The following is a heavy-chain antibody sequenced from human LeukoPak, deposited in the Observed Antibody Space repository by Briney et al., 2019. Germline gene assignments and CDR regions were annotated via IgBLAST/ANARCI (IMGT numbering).Heavy chain of an antibody. D-gene: IGHD3-9*01. Sequence: SETLSLTCTVSGGSISSYYWSWIRQPPGKGLEWIGYIYYSGSTNYNPSLKSRVTISVDTSKNQFSLKLSSVTAADTAVYYCARDSDYDILTGYYNRPRGGAFDIWGQGTMVTVSS. J-gene: IGHJ3*02. CDR2: IYYSGST. CDR3: ARDSDYDILTGYYNRPRGGAFDI. V-gene: IGHV4-59*01. CDR1: GGSISSYY.